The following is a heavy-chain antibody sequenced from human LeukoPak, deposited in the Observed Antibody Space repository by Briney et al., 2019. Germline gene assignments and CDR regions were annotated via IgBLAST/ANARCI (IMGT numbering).Heavy chain of an antibody. J-gene: IGHJ4*02. CDR1: GGSISSGGYY. V-gene: IGHV4-31*03. CDR2: IYYSGST. D-gene: IGHD4-17*01. CDR3: ARATTVTTSPLNYFDY. Sequence: PSETLSLTCTVSGGSISSGGYYWSWIRQHPGKGLEWIGYIYYSGSTYYNPSLKSRVTISVDTSKNPFSLKLSSVTAADTAVYYCARATTVTTSPLNYFDYWGQGTLVTVSS.